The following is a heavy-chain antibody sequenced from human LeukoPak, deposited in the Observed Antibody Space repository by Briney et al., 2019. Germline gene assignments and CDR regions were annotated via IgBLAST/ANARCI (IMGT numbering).Heavy chain of an antibody. V-gene: IGHV4-59*08. CDR2: IYYSGST. CDR1: GGSIVGYY. D-gene: IGHD5-18*01. J-gene: IGHJ4*02. Sequence: SETLSLTCTVSGGSIVGYYWSWIRQPPGKGLEWIGYIYYSGSTNYNPSLKSRVTISVDTSKNQFSLKLSSVTAADTAVYYCARQGYSYGLYYFDYWGQGTLVTVSS. CDR3: ARQGYSYGLYYFDY.